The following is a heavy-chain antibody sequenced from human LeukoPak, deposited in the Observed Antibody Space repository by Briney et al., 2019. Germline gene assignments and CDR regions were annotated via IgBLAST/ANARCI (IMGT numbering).Heavy chain of an antibody. CDR1: GFTFSSYC. CDR3: ARDGDCSSTSCLDY. V-gene: IGHV3-48*04. D-gene: IGHD2-2*01. Sequence: PAGTLRLSCASSGFTFSSYCMNWVRQAPGKGLEWVSYISYSSSTIYYAGSVRGRFTISRDNAKNSLYLQMNSLRAEDTAVYYCARDGDCSSTSCLDYWGQGTLVTVSS. CDR2: ISYSSSTI. J-gene: IGHJ4*02.